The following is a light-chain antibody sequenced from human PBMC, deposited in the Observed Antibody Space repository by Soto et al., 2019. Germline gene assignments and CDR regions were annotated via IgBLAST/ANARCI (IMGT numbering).Light chain of an antibody. CDR1: QSLVHSDGNTY. J-gene: IGKJ1*01. CDR2: KMS. Sequence: DVVMTQTPLSSPVTLGQPASISCRSSQSLVHSDGNTYLTWLHQRPGQTPRLLIYKMSNWFSGVPDRLSDSAPGTDYALRISRVAAEDVGVYYCMQLTHFPWTFGQGTKVEIK. CDR3: MQLTHFPWT. V-gene: IGKV2-24*01.